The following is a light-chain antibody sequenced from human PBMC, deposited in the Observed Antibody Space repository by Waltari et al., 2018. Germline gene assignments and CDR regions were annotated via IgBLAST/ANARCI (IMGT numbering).Light chain of an antibody. V-gene: IGKV3-20*01. J-gene: IGKJ1*01. Sequence: IVLTPSPGPLSLSPWERATLSCRASQSVSRSLAWYQQKPGQAPKLLIYGASTRATGIPDRFTGSGSGTDFSLTISSLEPEDFAIYFCQHYVRLPATFGQGTKVEIK. CDR1: QSVSRS. CDR3: QHYVRLPAT. CDR2: GAS.